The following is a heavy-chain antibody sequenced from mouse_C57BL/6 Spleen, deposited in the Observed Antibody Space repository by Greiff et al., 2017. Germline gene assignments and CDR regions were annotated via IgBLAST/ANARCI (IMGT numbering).Heavy chain of an antibody. Sequence: VQLQQSGPGLVKPSQSLSLTCSVTGYSITSGYYWNWIRQFPGNKLEWMGYISYDGSNNYNPSLKNRISITRDTSKNQFFLKLNSVTTEDTATYYCARAYYSNYEVDYWGQGTTLTVSS. V-gene: IGHV3-6*01. D-gene: IGHD2-5*01. CDR3: ARAYYSNYEVDY. CDR1: GYSITSGYY. CDR2: ISYDGSN. J-gene: IGHJ2*01.